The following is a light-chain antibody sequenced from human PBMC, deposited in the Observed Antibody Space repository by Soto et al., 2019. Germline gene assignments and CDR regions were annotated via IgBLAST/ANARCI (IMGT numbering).Light chain of an antibody. CDR2: DVS. V-gene: IGLV2-14*03. J-gene: IGLJ2*01. CDR3: SSYTSSSSVV. Sequence: QSALTQPASVSGSPGQSITISCTGTSSDVGGYNYVSWYQLHPGKPPKLMIYDVSIRPSGVSNRFSGSKSGNTASLTISGLQAEYETDYYCSSYTSSSSVVFGGGTQLTVL. CDR1: SSDVGGYNY.